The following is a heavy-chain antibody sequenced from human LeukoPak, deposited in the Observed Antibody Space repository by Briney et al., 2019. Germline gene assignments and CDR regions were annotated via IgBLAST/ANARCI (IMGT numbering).Heavy chain of an antibody. CDR2: IIPIFGTA. CDR3: ARGVVGATRPFDY. CDR1: GGTFSSYA. D-gene: IGHD1-26*01. Sequence: SVKVSCKASGGTFSSYAISWVRQAPGQGLEWMGRIIPIFGTANYAQKFQGGVTITTDESTSTAYMELSSLRSEDTAVYYCARGVVGATRPFDYWGQGTLVTVSS. J-gene: IGHJ4*02. V-gene: IGHV1-69*05.